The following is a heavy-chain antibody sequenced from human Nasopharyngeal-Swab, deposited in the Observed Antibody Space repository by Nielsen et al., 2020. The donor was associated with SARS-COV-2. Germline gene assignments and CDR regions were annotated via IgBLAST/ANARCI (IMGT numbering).Heavy chain of an antibody. D-gene: IGHD3-9*01. J-gene: IGHJ4*02. CDR3: VKGWYDILTGYYY. V-gene: IGHV3-64D*06. CDR1: GFTFSSFA. CDR2: ISDNGGTT. Sequence: GGSLRLSCAASGFTFSSFAMSWVRQAPGKGLEYVSAISDNGGTTYYADSVKGRFTMSRDNSKNTLYLQMNSLRIEDTAVYYCVKGWYDILTGYYYWGQGTLVTVSS.